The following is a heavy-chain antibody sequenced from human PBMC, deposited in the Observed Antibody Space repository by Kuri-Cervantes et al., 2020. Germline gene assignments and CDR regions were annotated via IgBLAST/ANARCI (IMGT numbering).Heavy chain of an antibody. CDR3: ARDLGDCSGGSCYYYYGMDV. CDR2: IYTRGST. J-gene: IGHJ6*02. CDR1: GASISSGSYY. V-gene: IGHV4-61*02. D-gene: IGHD2-15*01. Sequence: SETLSLTCTVSGASISSGSYYWNWIRQPAGKGREWSGRIYTRGSTNYNPSLKSRVTISVDTSKKQFTLKLRSVTAANTAVYYCARDLGDCSGGSCYYYYGMDVWGQGTKVTVSS.